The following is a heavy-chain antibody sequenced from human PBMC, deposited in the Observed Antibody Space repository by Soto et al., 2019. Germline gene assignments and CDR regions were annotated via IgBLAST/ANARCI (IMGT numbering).Heavy chain of an antibody. D-gene: IGHD1-26*01. CDR3: VKGHSHSYYYFDY. V-gene: IGHV3-23*01. CDR1: GFTFSFCA. J-gene: IGHJ4*02. Sequence: GGSLRLSCAASGFTFSFCAMNWVRQAPGKGLEWVSSTRGSGGDTYYADSVRGRFTISRDNSKNTLYLQMNSLRVEDTAVYYCVKGHSHSYYYFDYWGQVNLVPVSS. CDR2: TRGSGGDT.